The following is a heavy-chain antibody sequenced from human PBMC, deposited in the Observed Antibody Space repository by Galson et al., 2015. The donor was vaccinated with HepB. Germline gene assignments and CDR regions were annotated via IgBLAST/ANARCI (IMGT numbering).Heavy chain of an antibody. J-gene: IGHJ4*02. CDR2: ISAYNGNT. Sequence: SVKVSCKASGYTFTSYGVSWVRQAPGQGLEWMGWISAYNGNTNYAQNFQGRVTMTTDTSTSTAYMELRSLRSDDTAVYYCARVGAGHYDFWSGLPLVVYYFDYWGQGAPVTVSS. CDR1: GYTFTSYG. V-gene: IGHV1-18*01. CDR3: ARVGAGHYDFWSGLPLVVYYFDY. D-gene: IGHD3-3*01.